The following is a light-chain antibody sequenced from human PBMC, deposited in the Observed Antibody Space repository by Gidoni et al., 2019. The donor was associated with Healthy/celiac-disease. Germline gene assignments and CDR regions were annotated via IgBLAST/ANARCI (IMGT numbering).Light chain of an antibody. CDR1: SSDVGSYNL. Sequence: QSALTQPASVSGSPGQSNTISCTGTSSDVGSYNLVSWYQQNPGKAPKLMIYEVSKRPSGVSNRFSGSKSGNTASLTISGLQAEDEAYYYCCSYAGSSTVVFGGGTKLTVL. CDR2: EVS. CDR3: CSYAGSSTVV. J-gene: IGLJ2*01. V-gene: IGLV2-23*02.